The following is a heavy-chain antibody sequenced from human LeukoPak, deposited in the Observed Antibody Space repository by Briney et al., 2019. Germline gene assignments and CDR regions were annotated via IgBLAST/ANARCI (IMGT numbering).Heavy chain of an antibody. D-gene: IGHD4-17*01. CDR2: IYSSGST. CDR1: GGSISSGNYY. CDR3: ARDSLEGGASDY. Sequence: PSETLSLTCTVSGGSISSGNYYWTWIRQPAGKGLEWIGRIYSSGSTNYNPSLKSRVTISVDTSKNQFSLKVSSVTAADTAVYYCARDSLEGGASDYWGQGTLVTVSS. V-gene: IGHV4-61*02. J-gene: IGHJ4*02.